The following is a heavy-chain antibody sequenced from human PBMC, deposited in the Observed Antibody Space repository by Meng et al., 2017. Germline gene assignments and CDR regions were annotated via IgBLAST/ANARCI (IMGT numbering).Heavy chain of an antibody. CDR2: INPKSGDT. Sequence: QVQPVQSGAEVKKPGASVNVSCKPSGYNFPDYYIHWVRRAPGQGLEWMGRINPKSGDTHYAQKFQARVTMTGDTSISTAYMELSGLRSDDTAMYYCARDEDISAAGKLFGDYWGQGTLVTVSS. CDR3: ARDEDISAAGKLFGDY. D-gene: IGHD6-25*01. V-gene: IGHV1-2*06. J-gene: IGHJ4*02. CDR1: GYNFPDYY.